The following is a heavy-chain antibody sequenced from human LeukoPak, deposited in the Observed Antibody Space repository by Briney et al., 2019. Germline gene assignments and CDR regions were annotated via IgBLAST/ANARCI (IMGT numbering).Heavy chain of an antibody. CDR1: GFTVSSNY. D-gene: IGHD3-22*01. CDR2: IYSGGST. V-gene: IGHV3-66*02. CDR3: ARDFTYYYDSSGLDP. Sequence: GGSLRLSCAASGFTVSSNYMSWVRQAPGKGLEWVSVIYSGGSTYYADSVKGRFTISRDNSKNTLYLQMNSRRAEDTAVYYCARDFTYYYDSSGLDPWGQGTLVTVSS. J-gene: IGHJ5*02.